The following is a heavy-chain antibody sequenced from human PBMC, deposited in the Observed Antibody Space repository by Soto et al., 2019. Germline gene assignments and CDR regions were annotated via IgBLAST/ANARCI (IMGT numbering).Heavy chain of an antibody. D-gene: IGHD2-15*01. CDR1: GGSISSSSYY. CDR2: IYDSGST. J-gene: IGHJ4*02. CDR3: ARHGGYCSGGSCPPGY. Sequence: QLQLQESGPGLVKSSETLSLTCTVSGGSISSSSYYWGWIRQPPGKGLEWIGSIYDSGSTYYNPSLKSRVIIPVDTSKKQFSLKVSSVPAADTAVYYCARHGGYCSGGSCPPGYWGQGTLVTVSS. V-gene: IGHV4-39*01.